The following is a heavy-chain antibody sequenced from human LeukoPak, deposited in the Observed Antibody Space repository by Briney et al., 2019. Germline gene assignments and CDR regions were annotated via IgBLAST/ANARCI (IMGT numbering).Heavy chain of an antibody. CDR1: GGSISSYY. CDR2: MHSSGTT. Sequence: SGTLSLTCTVSGGSISSYYWSWIRQPAAKGLEWIGRMHSSGTTPYNPSFKSRVTMSLDTSNNQLSLKLTSVTAADTAVYYCARVSPIPAAGSSYYFAMDVWGQGTTVTV. J-gene: IGHJ6*02. D-gene: IGHD6-13*01. V-gene: IGHV4-4*07. CDR3: ARVSPIPAAGSSYYFAMDV.